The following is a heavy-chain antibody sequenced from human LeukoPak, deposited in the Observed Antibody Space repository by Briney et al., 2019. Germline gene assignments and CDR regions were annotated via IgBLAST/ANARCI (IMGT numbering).Heavy chain of an antibody. CDR2: IYTSGST. Sequence: SETLSLTCTVSGGSISSYYWSWIRQPAGKGLEWIGRIYTSGSTNYNPSLKSRVTMSVDTSKNQFSLKLSSVTAADTAVYYCAREGYSSYYYYYYYMDVWGKGTTVTVSS. CDR3: AREGYSSYYYYYYYMDV. V-gene: IGHV4-4*07. J-gene: IGHJ6*03. CDR1: GGSISSYY. D-gene: IGHD6-13*01.